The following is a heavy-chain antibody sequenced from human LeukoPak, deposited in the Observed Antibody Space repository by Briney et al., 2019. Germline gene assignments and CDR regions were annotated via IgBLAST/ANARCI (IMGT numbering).Heavy chain of an antibody. Sequence: PSETLSLTCAVYGGSFSGYYWSWIRQLPGKGLEWIGEINHSGSTNYNPSLKSRVTISVDTSKNQFSLKLSSVTAADTAVYYCARGRPYCSSTSCYRKYYMDVWGKGTTVTVSS. CDR3: ARGRPYCSSTSCYRKYYMDV. CDR1: GGSFSGYY. D-gene: IGHD2-2*02. V-gene: IGHV4-34*01. CDR2: INHSGST. J-gene: IGHJ6*03.